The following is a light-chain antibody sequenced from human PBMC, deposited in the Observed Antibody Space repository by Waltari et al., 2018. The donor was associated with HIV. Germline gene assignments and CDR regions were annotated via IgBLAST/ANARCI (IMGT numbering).Light chain of an antibody. CDR3: LQGLRAPFA. Sequence: DILISQSPPSLSVTPGESASISCSSTESLLHGNNKRNYIDWYVQKQGQTPRLLIYFASSRASGFPDRFECIGSGTNFTLRITKVAPEDVGTYYCLQGLRAPFAFGQGT. V-gene: IGKV2-28*01. CDR2: FAS. CDR1: ESLLHGNNKRNY. J-gene: IGKJ2*01.